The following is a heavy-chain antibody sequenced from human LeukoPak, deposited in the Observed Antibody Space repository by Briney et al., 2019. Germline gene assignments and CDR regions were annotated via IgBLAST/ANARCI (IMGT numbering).Heavy chain of an antibody. CDR3: ARGSYCSGGACYSNWFDP. CDR1: GFTFSSYA. D-gene: IGHD2-15*01. J-gene: IGHJ5*02. V-gene: IGHV3-30*09. Sequence: GGSLRLSCKASGFTFSSYAMHWVRQAPGKGLEWMAVISYDGSNKYYADSVQGRFAISRDNSKNTLFLQMNSLRAEDTAVYYCARGSYCSGGACYSNWFDPWGREPWSPSPQ. CDR2: ISYDGSNK.